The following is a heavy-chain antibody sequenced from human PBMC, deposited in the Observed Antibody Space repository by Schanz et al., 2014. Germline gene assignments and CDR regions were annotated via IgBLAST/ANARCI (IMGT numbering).Heavy chain of an antibody. V-gene: IGHV3-23*01. D-gene: IGHD6-13*01. CDR3: AKEKEEVAADGSVFDY. CDR1: GFTFSTYA. CDR2: LTEGGGGT. J-gene: IGHJ4*02. Sequence: EVQLLESGGALVQPGGSLRLSCSASGFTFSTYAMSWVRQAPGKGLEWVSGLTEGGGGTYYTDAVKGRFTISRDSSKNTLYLQMNSLRAEDTAVYYCAKEKEEVAADGSVFDYGGQGTLVTVSS.